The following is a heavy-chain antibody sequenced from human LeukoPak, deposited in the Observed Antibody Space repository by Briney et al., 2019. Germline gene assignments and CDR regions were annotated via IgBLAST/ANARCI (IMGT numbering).Heavy chain of an antibody. D-gene: IGHD3-22*01. Sequence: ASVKVSCKASGYTFISYDINWVRQATGQGLEWMGWMNPSSGSTGNAQKFQGRVTITRNTSISTAYMELSTLRSEDTAVYYCARGRSTMRMDVWGEGTTVTVSS. CDR1: GYTFISYD. CDR2: MNPSSGST. J-gene: IGHJ6*04. CDR3: ARGRSTMRMDV. V-gene: IGHV1-8*03.